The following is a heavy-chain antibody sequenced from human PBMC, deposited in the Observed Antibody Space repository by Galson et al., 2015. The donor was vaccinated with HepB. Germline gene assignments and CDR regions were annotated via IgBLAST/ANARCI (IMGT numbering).Heavy chain of an antibody. CDR2: ISSSSSTI. D-gene: IGHD3-3*01. J-gene: IGHJ6*03. CDR3: AREEVVRIFGEIPYPGHRNYYYYRDV. V-gene: IGHV3-48*02. CDR1: GFTFSSYS. Sequence: SLRLSCAASGFTFSSYSMNWVRQAPGKGLEWVSYISSSSSTIYYADSVKGRFTISRDNAKNSLYLQMNSLRDEDTAVYYCAREEVVRIFGEIPYPGHRNYYYYRDVVGKGTTVTVSS.